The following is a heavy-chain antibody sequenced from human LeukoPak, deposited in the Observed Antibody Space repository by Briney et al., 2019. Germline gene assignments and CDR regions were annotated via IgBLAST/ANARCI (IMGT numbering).Heavy chain of an antibody. J-gene: IGHJ4*02. CDR2: IRYDGSNK. Sequence: GGSLRLSCAASGFTFSSYGMHWVRQAPGKRLEWVAFIRYDGSNKYYADSVKGRFTISRDNSKNTLYLQMNSLRAEDTAVYYCAKLGDFWSGYTPAPYYFDYWGQGTLVTVSS. V-gene: IGHV3-30*02. CDR1: GFTFSSYG. D-gene: IGHD3-3*01. CDR3: AKLGDFWSGYTPAPYYFDY.